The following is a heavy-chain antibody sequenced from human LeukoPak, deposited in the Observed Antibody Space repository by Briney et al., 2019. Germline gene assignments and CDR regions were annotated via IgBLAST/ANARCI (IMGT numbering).Heavy chain of an antibody. V-gene: IGHV4-59*01. CDR1: GGSISGYY. CDR3: ARDGGFGYGTFDT. J-gene: IGHJ3*02. Sequence: SETLSLTCTVSGGSISGYYWSWIRQPPGKRLEWIGYIYYSGGTTYNPSLKSRVTISVDTSKNQFSLKLSSVTAADTAVYHCARDGGFGYGTFDTWGQGTMVTVSS. CDR2: IYYSGGT. D-gene: IGHD5-18*01.